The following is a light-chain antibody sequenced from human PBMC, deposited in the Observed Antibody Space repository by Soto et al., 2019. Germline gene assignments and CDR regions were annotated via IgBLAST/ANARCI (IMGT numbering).Light chain of an antibody. V-gene: IGLV2-14*02. J-gene: IGLJ3*02. CDR3: SSYTSSSSWV. CDR2: EVS. Sequence: QSALTQPASVSGSPGQSITISCTGTSSDVGGYNLVSWFQQHPGKAPKLMIYEVSRRPSGISNRLSGSKSGNTASLTISGLQAEDEADYYCSSYTSSSSWVFGGGTKLTVL. CDR1: SSDVGGYNL.